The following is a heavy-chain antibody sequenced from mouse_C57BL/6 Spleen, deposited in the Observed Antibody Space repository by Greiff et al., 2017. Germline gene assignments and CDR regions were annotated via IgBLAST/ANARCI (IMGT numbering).Heavy chain of an antibody. D-gene: IGHD1-1*01. CDR2: IDPENGDT. CDR1: GFNIKDDY. CDR3: TNTTVTAYFDV. Sequence: VQLQQSGAELVRPGASVKLSCTASGFNIKDDYMHWVNQRPEQGLEWIGWIDPENGDTEYASKFQGKATITADTSSNTAYLQLSSLTSEDTAVYYCTNTTVTAYFDVWGTGTTVTVSS. V-gene: IGHV14-4*01. J-gene: IGHJ1*03.